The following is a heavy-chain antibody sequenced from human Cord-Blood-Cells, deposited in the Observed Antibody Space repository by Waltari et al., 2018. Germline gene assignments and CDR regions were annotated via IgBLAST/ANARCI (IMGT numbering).Heavy chain of an antibody. CDR1: GYTFTGYY. CDR2: INPKSGGT. V-gene: IGHV1-2*04. Sequence: QVQLVQSGAEVKKPGASVKVSCKASGYTFTGYYMHWVRQAPGQGLEWMGWINPKSGGTNYAQKFQGWVTMTRDTSISTAYMELSRLRSDDTAVYYCARDVGGGTLDYWGQGTLVTVSS. J-gene: IGHJ4*02. CDR3: ARDVGGGTLDY. D-gene: IGHD3-16*01.